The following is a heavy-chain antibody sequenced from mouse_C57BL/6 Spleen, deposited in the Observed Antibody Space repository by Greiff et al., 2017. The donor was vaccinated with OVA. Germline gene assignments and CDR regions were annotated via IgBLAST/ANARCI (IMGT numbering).Heavy chain of an antibody. V-gene: IGHV5-4*03. Sequence: EVMLVESGGGLVKPGGSLKLSCAASGFTFSSYAMSWVRQTPETRLEWVATISDGGSYTYYPDNVKGRFTISRDNAKNNLYLQMSHLKSEDTAMYYCAKGDYDHYYAMDDWGQGTSVTVAS. CDR3: AKGDYDHYYAMDD. CDR2: ISDGGSYT. J-gene: IGHJ4*01. D-gene: IGHD2-4*01. CDR1: GFTFSSYA.